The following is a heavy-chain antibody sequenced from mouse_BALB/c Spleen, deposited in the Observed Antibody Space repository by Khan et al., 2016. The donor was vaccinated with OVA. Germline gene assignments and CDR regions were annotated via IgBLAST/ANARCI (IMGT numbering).Heavy chain of an antibody. CDR1: GYSITSDYA. V-gene: IGHV3-2*02. CDR3: ARDGSRYNYAMDY. CDR2: INYSGST. D-gene: IGHD2-3*01. Sequence: EVKLQESGPGLVNPSQSLSLTCTVTGYSITSDYAWNWIRQFPGNKLEWMGYINYSGSTNYNPALKSRISITRDTSKNQFFLQLNSVTTEDTATYDCARDGSRYNYAMDYWGQGTSVTVSS. J-gene: IGHJ4*01.